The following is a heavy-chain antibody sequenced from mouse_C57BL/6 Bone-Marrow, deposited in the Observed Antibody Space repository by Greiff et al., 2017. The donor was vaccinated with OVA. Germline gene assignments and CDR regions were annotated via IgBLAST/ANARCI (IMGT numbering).Heavy chain of an antibody. D-gene: IGHD2-5*01. Sequence: EVQLQQSGPVLVKPGASVKMSCKASGYTFTDYYMNWVKQSHGKSLEWIGVINPYNGGTSYNQKFKGKATLTVDKSSSTAYMELNSLTSEDSAVYYCARGVYSNYMFAYWGQGTLVTVSA. V-gene: IGHV1-19*01. CDR3: ARGVYSNYMFAY. CDR2: INPYNGGT. J-gene: IGHJ3*01. CDR1: GYTFTDYY.